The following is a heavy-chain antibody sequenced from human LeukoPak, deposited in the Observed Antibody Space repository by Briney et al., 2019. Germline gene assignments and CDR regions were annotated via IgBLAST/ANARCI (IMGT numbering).Heavy chain of an antibody. Sequence: GGSLRLSCAASGFTFSSYAMSWVRQAPGKGLEGVSSVSDSGGNTYYAASVKGRFTISRDNSKSTLYVQMNSLRDEDTAVYYCAKDPDYDVLTGTSFDYWGQGALVTVSS. J-gene: IGHJ4*02. CDR3: AKDPDYDVLTGTSFDY. CDR1: GFTFSSYA. V-gene: IGHV3-23*01. D-gene: IGHD3-9*01. CDR2: VSDSGGNT.